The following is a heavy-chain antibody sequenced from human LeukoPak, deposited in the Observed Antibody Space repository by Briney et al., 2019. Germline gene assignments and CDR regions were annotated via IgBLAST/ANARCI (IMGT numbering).Heavy chain of an antibody. CDR2: ISAYNGNT. Sequence: ASVKVSCKASGYTFSSYGISWVRQAPGQGREWMGWISAYNGNTNFAQEFQGRVTMTTDTSTSTASMELRSLRSDDTAVYYCARDQGIYNHRIIDSWGQGTLVTVSS. V-gene: IGHV1-18*01. D-gene: IGHD5-12*01. CDR3: ARDQGIYNHRIIDS. J-gene: IGHJ4*02. CDR1: GYTFSSYG.